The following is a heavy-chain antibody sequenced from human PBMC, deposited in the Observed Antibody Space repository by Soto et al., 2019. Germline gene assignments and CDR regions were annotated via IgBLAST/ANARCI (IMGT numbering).Heavy chain of an antibody. J-gene: IGHJ5*02. CDR3: ARGGSGSYYIPPHP. CDR2: MNPNSGKI. V-gene: IGHV1-8*01. Sequence: GASVKVSCKASGYTFTNYDINWVRQATGQGPEYMGWMNPNSGKINYAQKLQGRVTMTTDTSTSTAYMELRSLRSDDTAVYYCARGGSGSYYIPPHPWGQGTLVTVSS. D-gene: IGHD3-10*01. CDR1: GYTFTNYD.